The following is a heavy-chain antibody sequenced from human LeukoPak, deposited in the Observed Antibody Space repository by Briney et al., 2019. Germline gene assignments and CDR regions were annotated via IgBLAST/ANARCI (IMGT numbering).Heavy chain of an antibody. Sequence: PGGSLRLSCAASGFTFSSYSMNWVRQAPGKGLEWVSSISSSSSYIYYADSVKGRFTISRDNAKNSLYLQMNSLRAEDTAVYYCARAAYCGGDCSLSPYFDYRGQGTLVTVSS. V-gene: IGHV3-21*01. CDR1: GFTFSSYS. J-gene: IGHJ4*02. D-gene: IGHD2-21*02. CDR3: ARAAYCGGDCSLSPYFDY. CDR2: ISSSSSYI.